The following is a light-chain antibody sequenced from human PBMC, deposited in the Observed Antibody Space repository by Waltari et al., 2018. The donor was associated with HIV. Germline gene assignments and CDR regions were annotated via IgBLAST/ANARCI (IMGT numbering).Light chain of an antibody. J-gene: IGLJ1*01. CDR1: SSDVGTYHL. V-gene: IGLV2-23*02. CDR2: EVT. CDR3: CSYADTNSYV. Sequence: QSALTPPASVSGSPGQSITIACTGTSSDVGTYHLVSLYQHHPGKAPKPVIFEVTKRPSGVSNRFSGSKSGSTASLTISGLQAEDESDYFCCSYADTNSYVFGNGTKVTVL.